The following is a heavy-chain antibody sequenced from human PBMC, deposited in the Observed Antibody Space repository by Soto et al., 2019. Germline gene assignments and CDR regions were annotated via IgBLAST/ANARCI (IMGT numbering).Heavy chain of an antibody. CDR2: ISPLKGRT. V-gene: IGHV1-18*04. CDR1: GYTFTSYG. Sequence: QVQLVQSGPDLKRPGASMKVSCKASGYTFTSYGISWVQQAPGQGLEWMAWISPLKGRTQYSQKAQGRVTLSTDTSSNTAYMEMTTLRVDDTAVYYCAMDYGDRPEYFKHWGQGTLVTVS. CDR3: AMDYGDRPEYFKH. J-gene: IGHJ1*01. D-gene: IGHD4-17*01.